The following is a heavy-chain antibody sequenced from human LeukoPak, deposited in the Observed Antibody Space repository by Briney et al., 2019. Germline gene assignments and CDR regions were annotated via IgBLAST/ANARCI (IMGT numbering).Heavy chain of an antibody. CDR2: IYHSGST. CDR3: ARSYLYYDFWSGMI. CDR1: GGSISSSNW. V-gene: IGHV4-4*02. Sequence: SGTLSLTCAVSGGSISSSNWWSWVRQPPGKGLEWIGEIYHSGSTNYNPSLKSRVTMSVDTSKNQFSLKLSSVTAADTAVYYCARSYLYYDFWSGMIWGQGTLVTVSS. J-gene: IGHJ4*02. D-gene: IGHD3-3*01.